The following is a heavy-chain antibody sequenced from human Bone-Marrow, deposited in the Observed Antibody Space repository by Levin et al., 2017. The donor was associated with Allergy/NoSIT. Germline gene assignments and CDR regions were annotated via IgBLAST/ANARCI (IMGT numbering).Heavy chain of an antibody. Sequence: PGGSLRLSCAASGFTFNLYWMNWIRQAPGKGLEWVANIEKDGNEMHYVDSVEGRFTISRDNAKNVLYLEMSSLRVEDTALYYCGTEVGIAGADRNYWGQGVLVTDSS. CDR1: GFTFNLYW. D-gene: IGHD6-19*01. CDR2: IEKDGNEM. V-gene: IGHV3-7*01. J-gene: IGHJ4*02. CDR3: GTEVGIAGADRNY.